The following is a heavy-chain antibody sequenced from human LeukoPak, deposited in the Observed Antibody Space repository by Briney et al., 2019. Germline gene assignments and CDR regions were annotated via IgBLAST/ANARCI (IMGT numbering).Heavy chain of an antibody. D-gene: IGHD2-15*01. V-gene: IGHV3-23*01. J-gene: IGHJ6*02. CDR1: GFTFSSYA. Sequence: GGSLRLSCAASGFTFSSYAMSWVCQAPGKGMEWVSAISGSGGSTYYADSVKGRFTISRDNSKNTLYLQMNSLRAEDTAVYYCAKGYCSGGSCYSFPYYYYGMDVWGQGTTVTVSS. CDR2: ISGSGGST. CDR3: AKGYCSGGSCYSFPYYYYGMDV.